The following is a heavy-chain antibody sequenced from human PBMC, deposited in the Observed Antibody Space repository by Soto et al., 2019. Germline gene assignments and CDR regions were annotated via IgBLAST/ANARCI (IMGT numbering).Heavy chain of an antibody. CDR2: INHSGST. V-gene: IGHV4-34*01. Sequence: SETLSLTCAVYGGSFSGYYWSWIRQPPGKGLEWIGEINHSGSTNYNPSLKSRVTISVDTSKNQFSLKLSSVTAADTAVYYCARGRKSLSYYYGSGSYLAVDPWGQGTLVTVSS. CDR3: ARGRKSLSYYYGSGSYLAVDP. CDR1: GGSFSGYY. J-gene: IGHJ5*02. D-gene: IGHD3-10*01.